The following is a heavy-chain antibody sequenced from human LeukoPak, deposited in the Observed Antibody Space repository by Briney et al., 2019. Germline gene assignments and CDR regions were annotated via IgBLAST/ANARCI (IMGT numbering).Heavy chain of an antibody. CDR1: GFAFSNYG. D-gene: IGHD6-19*01. J-gene: IGHJ3*02. CDR2: ITGSGGTT. V-gene: IGHV3-23*01. CDR3: AKGVAVAGMRAFDI. Sequence: GGSLRLSCAASGFAFSNYGMNWVRQAPGKGLEWVSGITGSGGTTYYADSVKGRFTISRDNSKNTLYLQMNSPRAEDTAVYYCAKGVAVAGMRAFDIWGQGTMVTVSS.